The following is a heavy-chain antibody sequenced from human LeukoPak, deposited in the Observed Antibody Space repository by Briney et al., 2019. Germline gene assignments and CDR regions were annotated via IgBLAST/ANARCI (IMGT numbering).Heavy chain of an antibody. V-gene: IGHV6-1*01. CDR1: GDSLSINSAA. Sequence: SQTLSLTSALSGDSLSINSAAWNWLRQSPSRGLEWLGRTYFRSKWYNDYPVSVKSPITINPNTSKNQFSLQLNSVTPERTSVFFCARDRSGSYYYFDYWGQGTLVTVCS. J-gene: IGHJ4*02. CDR2: TYFRSKWYN. D-gene: IGHD1-26*01. CDR3: ARDRSGSYYYFDY.